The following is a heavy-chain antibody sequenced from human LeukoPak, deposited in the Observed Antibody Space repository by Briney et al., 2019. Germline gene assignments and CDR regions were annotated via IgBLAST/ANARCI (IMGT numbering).Heavy chain of an antibody. J-gene: IGHJ3*02. V-gene: IGHV4-61*02. CDR1: GGSLSSGSYY. D-gene: IGHD3-22*01. Sequence: SQTLSLTCTVSGGSLSSGSYYWSWIRQPAGEGLEWIGRIYTSGNTHYNPTHKRRVKISVDTSKNQFSLKLSSVTAADTAVYYCARDRTGYYDSSGYPLDAFDIWGQGTMVTVSS. CDR3: ARDRTGYYDSSGYPLDAFDI. CDR2: IYTSGNT.